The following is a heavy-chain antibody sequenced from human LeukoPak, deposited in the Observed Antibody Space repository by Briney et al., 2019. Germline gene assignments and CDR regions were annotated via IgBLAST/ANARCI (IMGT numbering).Heavy chain of an antibody. CDR2: ISSSSSYI. CDR3: ARVWDYYYYMDV. Sequence: PGGSLRLSCAASGFTFSSYSMNWVRQAPGKGLEWVSSISSSSSYIYYADSVKGRFTISRDNAKNSLYLQMNSLRAEETAVYYCARVWDYYYYMDVWGKGTTVTVSS. V-gene: IGHV3-21*01. J-gene: IGHJ6*03. CDR1: GFTFSSYS. D-gene: IGHD3-16*01.